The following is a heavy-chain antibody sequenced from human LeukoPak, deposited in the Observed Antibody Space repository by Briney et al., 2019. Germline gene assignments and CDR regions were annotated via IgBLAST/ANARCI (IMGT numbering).Heavy chain of an antibody. D-gene: IGHD3-10*02. CDR2: ISSSGSTI. CDR1: GFTFTKYG. Sequence: GGSLRLSCAASGFTFTKYGMSWVRQAPGKGLEWVSYISSSGSTIYYADSVKGRFTISRDNAKNSLYLQMNSLRAEDTAVYYCAELGITIIGGVWGKGTTVTISS. CDR3: AELGITIIGGV. V-gene: IGHV3-48*03. J-gene: IGHJ6*04.